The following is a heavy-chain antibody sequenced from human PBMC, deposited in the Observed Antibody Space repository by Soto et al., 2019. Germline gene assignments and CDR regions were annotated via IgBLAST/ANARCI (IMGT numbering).Heavy chain of an antibody. D-gene: IGHD4-4*01. CDR3: AREYYSNYAFDI. Sequence: ASVKVSCKASGYTFTSYDINWVRQATGQGLEWMGWMNPNSGNTGYAQKFQGRVTMTRNTSISTAYMELSSLRSEDTAVYYCAREYYSNYAFDIWGQGTMVTVSS. CDR1: GYTFTSYD. V-gene: IGHV1-8*01. J-gene: IGHJ3*02. CDR2: MNPNSGNT.